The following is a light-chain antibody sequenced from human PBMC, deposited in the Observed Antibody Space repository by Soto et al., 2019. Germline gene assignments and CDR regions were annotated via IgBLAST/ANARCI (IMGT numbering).Light chain of an antibody. CDR3: QQYNSYWT. V-gene: IGKV1-5*01. CDR1: QTIGTW. J-gene: IGKJ1*01. CDR2: DAS. Sequence: MRMTQPPDTRSSSVGGRVTITCRASQTIGTWLAWYQQKPGKAPKLLIYDASSLESGVPSRFSGRGSGTEFTLTISSLQPDDFATYYCQQYNSYWTFGQGTKVDIK.